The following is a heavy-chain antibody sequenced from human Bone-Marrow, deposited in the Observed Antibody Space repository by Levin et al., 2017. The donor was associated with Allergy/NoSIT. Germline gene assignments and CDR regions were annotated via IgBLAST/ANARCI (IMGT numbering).Heavy chain of an antibody. CDR1: GYTFSSYV. D-gene: IGHD3-22*01. Sequence: ASVKVSCKASGYTFSSYVISWVRQVPGQGLEWMGWSSAYNGRTKYVQNFEDRVNMTTDRSTSTAYMDLRSLGSGDTAVYYCARENYDTSGQRLHFDSWGQGTLVTVSS. J-gene: IGHJ4*02. CDR2: SSAYNGRT. V-gene: IGHV1-18*01. CDR3: ARENYDTSGQRLHFDS.